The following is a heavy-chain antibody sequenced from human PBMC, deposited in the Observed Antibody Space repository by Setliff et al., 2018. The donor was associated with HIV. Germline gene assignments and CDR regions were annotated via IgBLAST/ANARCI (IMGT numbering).Heavy chain of an antibody. CDR3: ARGEAVDY. V-gene: IGHV1-18*01. J-gene: IGHJ4*02. CDR1: GYTFTSYG. Sequence: ASVKVSCKASGYTFTSYGISWVRQAPGQGLEWMGWISAHSRNTKYAQNLQGRVTMTTDTSTSTAYMELRSLRADDTAVYYCARGEAVDYWGQGTLVTVSS. D-gene: IGHD6-13*01. CDR2: ISAHSRNT.